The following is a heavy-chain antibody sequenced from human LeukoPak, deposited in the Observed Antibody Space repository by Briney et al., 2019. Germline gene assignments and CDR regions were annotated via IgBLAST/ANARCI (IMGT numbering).Heavy chain of an antibody. J-gene: IGHJ4*02. D-gene: IGHD3-22*01. CDR3: ASYDSSGYHGDY. CDR1: GFTVSSSY. CDR2: IYSGGST. Sequence: GGSLRLSCAASGFTVSSSYMSWVRQAPGKGLEWVSVIYSGGSTYYADSVKGRFTISRDNSKNTLYLQMNSLRAEDTAVYYCASYDSSGYHGDYWGQGTLVTVSS. V-gene: IGHV3-66*01.